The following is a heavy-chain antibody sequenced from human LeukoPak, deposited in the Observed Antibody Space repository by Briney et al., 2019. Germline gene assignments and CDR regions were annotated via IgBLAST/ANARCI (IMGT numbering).Heavy chain of an antibody. CDR3: ARDILEVYGMDV. CDR2: IIPIFGTA. CDR1: GGTFIRYA. D-gene: IGHD3-3*01. Sequence: SVKVSCKASGGTFIRYAISWVRQAPGQGLEWMGGIIPIFGTANYAQKFQGRVTITADESTSTAYMELSSLRSEDTAVYYCARDILEVYGMDVWGQGTTVTVSS. V-gene: IGHV1-69*13. J-gene: IGHJ6*02.